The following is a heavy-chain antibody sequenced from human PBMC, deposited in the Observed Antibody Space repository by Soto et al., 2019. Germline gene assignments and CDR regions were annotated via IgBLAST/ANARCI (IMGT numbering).Heavy chain of an antibody. CDR3: ARLEAPGVAISTFWFDP. J-gene: IGHJ5*02. CDR1: GGSISSGGYY. CDR2: IYYSGST. V-gene: IGHV4-31*03. Sequence: QVQLQESGPGLVKPSQTLSLTCTVSGGSISSGGYYWSWIRQHPGKGLEWIGYIYYSGSTYYNPSLKSRVTISVDTSKNQFSLKLSSVTAADTAVYYCARLEAPGVAISTFWFDPWGQGTLVTVSS. D-gene: IGHD2-8*01.